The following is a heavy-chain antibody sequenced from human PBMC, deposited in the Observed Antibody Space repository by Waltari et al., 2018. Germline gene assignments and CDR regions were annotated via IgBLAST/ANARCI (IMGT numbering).Heavy chain of an antibody. J-gene: IGHJ4*02. CDR1: GDFPSVDH. D-gene: IGHD3-9*01. V-gene: IGHV4-59*08. CDR2: RRNTGAT. Sequence: HVQLQESGPGLVKPSETLSLTCSVSGDFPSVDHWTWIRQAPGKGLEWIAYRRNTGATKCTPSLESRVTLSADTSKKQFSLRLTSVTAADTAVYFCARLPTKYFDSLGWGFFDQWGQGILVTVSS. CDR3: ARLPTKYFDSLGWGFFDQ.